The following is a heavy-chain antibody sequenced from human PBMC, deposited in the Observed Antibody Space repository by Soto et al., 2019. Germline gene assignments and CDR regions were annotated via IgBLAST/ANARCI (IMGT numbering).Heavy chain of an antibody. D-gene: IGHD3-3*01. Sequence: QVQLVQSGAEVKKPGASVKVSCKASGYTFTSYGISWVRQAPGQGLEWMGWISAYNGNTNYAQKLQGRVTMTTDTYTSTAYMELRSLRSDDTAVYYCAREARRFLEWLLYPTPYYYYMDVLGKGTTVTVSS. J-gene: IGHJ6*03. CDR2: ISAYNGNT. CDR3: AREARRFLEWLLYPTPYYYYMDV. CDR1: GYTFTSYG. V-gene: IGHV1-18*01.